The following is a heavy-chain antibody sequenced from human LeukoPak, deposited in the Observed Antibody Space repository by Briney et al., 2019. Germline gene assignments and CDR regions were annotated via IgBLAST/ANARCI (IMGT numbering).Heavy chain of an antibody. CDR1: GGPISSYY. V-gene: IGHV4-4*07. J-gene: IGHJ6*03. CDR3: ARERVPPLQYYYYMDV. CDR2: LYTSGST. Sequence: PSQTLSLTRTVTGGPISSYYWSWIRQPAGKGLEWSGRLYTSGSTNYNPSRKSRVTMSVDTSKNQFSLKLSSVTAADTAVYYCARERVPPLQYYYYMDVWGKGTTVTVSS.